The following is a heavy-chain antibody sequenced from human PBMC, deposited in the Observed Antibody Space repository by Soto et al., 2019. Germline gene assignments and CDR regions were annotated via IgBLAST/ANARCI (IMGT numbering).Heavy chain of an antibody. Sequence: GEALKISRKGSGYSFTSYWIGWVRERPGKGLWRMWIIYLGDSDTRYSPSFLGQVTISPDKPISTPYLLQSSLKASDTAMYYCGRRSSWYSEPSGGWFDPWGQGTLVTVSS. CDR2: IYLGDSDT. D-gene: IGHD6-13*01. J-gene: IGHJ5*02. CDR1: GYSFTSYW. CDR3: GRRSSWYSEPSGGWFDP. V-gene: IGHV5-51*01.